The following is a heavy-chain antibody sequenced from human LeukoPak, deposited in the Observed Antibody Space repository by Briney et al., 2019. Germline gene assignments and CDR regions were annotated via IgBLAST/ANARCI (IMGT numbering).Heavy chain of an antibody. V-gene: IGHV3-20*04. CDR1: GFTFDDYG. CDR2: INWNGGST. CDR3: ARGVPGVGSMAFDY. J-gene: IGHJ4*02. Sequence: PGGSLRLSCAASGFTFDDYGMSWVRQAPGKGLEWVSGINWNGGSTGYADSVKGRFTISRDNAKNSLYLQMNSLRAEDTALYYCARGVPGVGSMAFDYWGQGTLVTVSS. D-gene: IGHD7-27*01.